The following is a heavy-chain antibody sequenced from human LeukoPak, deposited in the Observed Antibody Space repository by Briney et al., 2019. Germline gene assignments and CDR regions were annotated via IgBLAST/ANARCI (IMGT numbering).Heavy chain of an antibody. Sequence: GGSLRLSCAASGLTFSSYAMSWVRQAPGKGLEWVSAISGSGGSTYYADSVKGRFTISRDNSKNTLYLQMNSLRAEDTAVYYCAKDSSSWYYYYMDVWGKGTTVTISS. CDR2: ISGSGGST. CDR1: GLTFSSYA. CDR3: AKDSSSWYYYYMDV. V-gene: IGHV3-23*01. J-gene: IGHJ6*03. D-gene: IGHD6-13*01.